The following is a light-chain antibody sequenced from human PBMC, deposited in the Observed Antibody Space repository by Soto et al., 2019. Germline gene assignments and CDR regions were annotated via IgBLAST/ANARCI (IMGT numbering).Light chain of an antibody. Sequence: VLTQSPGTLSLCPGERATLYCRASQSVSSSYLALYQQKPGQAPRLLIYDASNRATGIPARVSGSGSGTDFTLTISSLEPEDFAFYYCQQRSNWPPLFTFGPGTKVDI. V-gene: IGKV3D-20*02. CDR1: QSVSSSY. J-gene: IGKJ3*01. CDR3: QQRSNWPPLFT. CDR2: DAS.